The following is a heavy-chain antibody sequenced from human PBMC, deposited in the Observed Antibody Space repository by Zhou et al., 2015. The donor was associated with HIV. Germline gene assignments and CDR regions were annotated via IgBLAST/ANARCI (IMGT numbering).Heavy chain of an antibody. V-gene: IGHV1-46*01. D-gene: IGHD2-21*01. CDR3: ARDRFVGSFGYADF. Sequence: QVQLVQSGAEVKKPGASVKVSCKALGYLFSNHYIHWVRQAPGQGLEWMGSINPSGGGTSYAQKFQGRVTMTRDTSTTTVYLQLGSLRSEDTAVYYCARDRFVGSFGYADFWGQGTLVSVLS. CDR2: INPSGGGT. J-gene: IGHJ4*02. CDR1: GYLFSNHY.